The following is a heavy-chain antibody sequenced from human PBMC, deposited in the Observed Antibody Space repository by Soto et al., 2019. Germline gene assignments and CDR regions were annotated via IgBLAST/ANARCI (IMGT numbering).Heavy chain of an antibody. J-gene: IGHJ4*02. Sequence: EVQLLESGGGLVQPGGSLRLSCAASGFTFGTYAMTWVRQAPGKGLEWVSGISGGGGTTFYADSVKGRFTISRDNSKSTLYLQMSSLRAEDTAVYYCAKYPEYSVYDATYFDYWGQGTLVTVSS. D-gene: IGHD5-12*01. CDR1: GFTFGTYA. CDR3: AKYPEYSVYDATYFDY. V-gene: IGHV3-23*01. CDR2: ISGGGGTT.